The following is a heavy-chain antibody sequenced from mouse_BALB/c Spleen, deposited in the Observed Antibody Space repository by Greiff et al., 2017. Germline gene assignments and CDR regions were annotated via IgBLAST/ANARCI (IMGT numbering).Heavy chain of an antibody. Sequence: VKLMESGPGLVAPSQSLSITCTVSGFSLTSYGVHWVRQPPGKGLEWLGVIWAGGSTNYNSALMSRLSISKDNSKSQVFLKMNSLQTDDTAMYYCARVQLGARTYFDYWGQGTTLTVSS. CDR3: ARVQLGARTYFDY. D-gene: IGHD3-1*01. CDR1: GFSLTSYG. J-gene: IGHJ2*01. V-gene: IGHV2-9*02. CDR2: IWAGGST.